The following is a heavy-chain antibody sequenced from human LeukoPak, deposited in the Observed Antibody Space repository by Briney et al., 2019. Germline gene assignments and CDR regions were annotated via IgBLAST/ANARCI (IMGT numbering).Heavy chain of an antibody. CDR3: ARDLGGEPFDY. V-gene: IGHV3-33*08. Sequence: GGSLRLSCAASGFTFSTYGIHWVRQAPGKGLEWVAVISYDGSSKDYADSVKGRFTISRDNAKNTLYLQMNSLRAEDTAVYYCARDLGGEPFDYWGQGTLVTVSS. CDR2: ISYDGSSK. CDR1: GFTFSTYG. J-gene: IGHJ4*02. D-gene: IGHD3-16*01.